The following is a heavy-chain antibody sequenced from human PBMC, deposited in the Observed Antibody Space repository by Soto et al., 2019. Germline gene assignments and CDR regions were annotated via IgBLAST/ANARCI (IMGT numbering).Heavy chain of an antibody. CDR1: GYNFADYG. V-gene: IGHV1-18*01. CDR2: ISAYNGNT. J-gene: IGHJ6*02. CDR3: ARGGFRELTRFGFDYYGMDV. D-gene: IGHD3-10*01. Sequence: QVHLVQSGPELKKPGASVKVSCKASGYNFADYGINWVRQAPGQGLEWMGWISAYNGNTNYAQKIQDRVTMTTDTSPNSSYVEMRRLRSVDSAVYYCARGGFRELTRFGFDYYGMDVWGQGTTVTVSS.